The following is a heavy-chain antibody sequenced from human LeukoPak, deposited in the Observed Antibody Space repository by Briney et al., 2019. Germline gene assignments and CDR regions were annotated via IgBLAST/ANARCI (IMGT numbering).Heavy chain of an antibody. CDR2: IYHSGST. D-gene: IGHD3-3*01. CDR1: GYSISSGYY. J-gene: IGHJ6*03. Sequence: SETLSLTCTVSGYSISSGYYWGWIRQPPGKGLEWIGSIYHSGSTYYNPSLKSRVTISVDTSKNQFSLKLSSVTAADTAVYYCARAAPRYDFWGYYYYYMDVWGKGTTVTVSS. V-gene: IGHV4-38-2*02. CDR3: ARAAPRYDFWGYYYYYMDV.